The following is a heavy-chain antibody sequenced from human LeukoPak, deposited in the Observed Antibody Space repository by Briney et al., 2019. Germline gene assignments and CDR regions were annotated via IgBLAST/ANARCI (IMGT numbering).Heavy chain of an antibody. CDR3: ARDLLRYFDWLSHYFDH. Sequence: ASVKVSCKASGYTFTSYGISWVRQAPGQGLEWMGWISAYNGNTNYAQKLQGRVTMTTDTSTSTAYMELRSLRSDDTAVCYCARDLLRYFDWLSHYFDHWGQGTLVTVSS. D-gene: IGHD3-9*01. V-gene: IGHV1-18*01. J-gene: IGHJ4*02. CDR1: GYTFTSYG. CDR2: ISAYNGNT.